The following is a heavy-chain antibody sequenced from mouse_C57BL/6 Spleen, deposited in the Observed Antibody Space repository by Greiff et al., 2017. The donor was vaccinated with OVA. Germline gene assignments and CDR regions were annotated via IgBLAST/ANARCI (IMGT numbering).Heavy chain of an antibody. CDR1: GFTFSDYY. CDR2: IDYDGSST. V-gene: IGHV5-16*01. Sequence: EVNLVESEGGLVQPGSSMKLSCTASGFTFSDYYMAWVRQVPEKGLEWVANIDYDGSSTYYLDSLKSRFIISRDNAKNILYLQMSSLKSEDTATYYCARDRWFAYWGQGTLVTVSA. CDR3: ARDRWFAY. J-gene: IGHJ3*01.